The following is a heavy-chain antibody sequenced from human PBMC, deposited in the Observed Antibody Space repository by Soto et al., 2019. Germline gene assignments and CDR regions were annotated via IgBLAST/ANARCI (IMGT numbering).Heavy chain of an antibody. CDR3: ARGGIAAAVPFDY. Sequence: PSETVSLTCTVSGGSISSSSYYWGWIRQPPGKGLEWIGSIYYSGSTYYNPSLKSRVTISVDTSKNQFSLKLSSVTAADTAVYYCARGGIAAAVPFDYWGQGTLVTVSS. CDR1: GGSISSSSYY. D-gene: IGHD6-13*01. CDR2: IYYSGST. J-gene: IGHJ4*02. V-gene: IGHV4-39*07.